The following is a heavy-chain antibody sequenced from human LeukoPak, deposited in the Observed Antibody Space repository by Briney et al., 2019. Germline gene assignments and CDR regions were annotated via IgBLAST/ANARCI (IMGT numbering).Heavy chain of an antibody. Sequence: GGSLRLSCAASGFTFSSYAMSWVRQAPGKGLEWVSAISGSGGSTYYADSVKGRFTISRDNAKNSLYLQMNSLRAEDTAVYYCARDQYYYDSSGYYSLDYWGQGTLVTVSS. J-gene: IGHJ4*02. CDR2: ISGSGGST. V-gene: IGHV3-23*01. CDR1: GFTFSSYA. CDR3: ARDQYYYDSSGYYSLDY. D-gene: IGHD3-22*01.